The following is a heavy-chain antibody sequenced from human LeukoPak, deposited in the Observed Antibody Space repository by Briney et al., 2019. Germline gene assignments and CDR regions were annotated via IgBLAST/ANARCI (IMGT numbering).Heavy chain of an antibody. CDR2: ISGSGGST. V-gene: IGHV3-23*01. J-gene: IGHJ4*02. CDR1: GFTFRSYA. CDR3: AKNYDNVWGSYRHNYFDY. Sequence: PGGSLRLSCAASGFTFRSYAMSWLRQAPGKGLEWVSAISGSGGSTYYADSVKGRFTISRDNSKHTLYLQMNSLRAEDTAVYYCAKNYDNVWGSYRHNYFDYWGQGTLVTVSS. D-gene: IGHD3-16*02.